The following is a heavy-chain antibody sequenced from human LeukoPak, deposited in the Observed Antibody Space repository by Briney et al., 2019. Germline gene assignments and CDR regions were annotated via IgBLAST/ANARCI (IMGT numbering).Heavy chain of an antibody. J-gene: IGHJ3*02. CDR3: ARAKDCSSITCPFDI. V-gene: IGHV3-20*04. CDR1: AFTFHDYG. Sequence: GGSLRLSCAASAFTFHDYGMSWVGQAPGKGLDWVSSINWNSGSTGYADSVKGRFSISRDNGKNSLYLQMNSLRAEDTALYYCARAKDCSSITCPFDIWGQGTMVTVSS. CDR2: INWNSGST. D-gene: IGHD2-2*01.